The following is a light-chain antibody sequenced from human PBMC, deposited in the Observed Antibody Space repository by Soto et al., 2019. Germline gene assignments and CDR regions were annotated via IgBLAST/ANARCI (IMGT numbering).Light chain of an antibody. Sequence: DIVMTQSPDSLAVSLGERATINCKSSQSVLYSSNNKNYLAWYEQKPGQPPKLLIYWASTRESGVPDRFSGSGSRTDFTLTNSSLQAEDVAVYYCQQYYSSPPTFGQATKVEIK. V-gene: IGKV4-1*01. J-gene: IGKJ1*01. CDR1: QSVLYSSNNKNY. CDR2: WAS. CDR3: QQYYSSPPT.